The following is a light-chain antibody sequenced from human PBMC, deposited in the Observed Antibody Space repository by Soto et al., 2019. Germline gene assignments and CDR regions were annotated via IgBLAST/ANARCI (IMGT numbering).Light chain of an antibody. CDR3: QAYDYSLTAFV. J-gene: IGLJ3*02. CDR1: NSNLGAGYD. Sequence: QSVLTQPPSVSGAPAQRVTISCTGTNSNLGAGYDVHWYQQLPGAAPKLVIFGNRNRPSGVPERFSGSKSGTSASLAITGLQAEDEADYYCQAYDYSLTAFVFGGGTKVTVL. CDR2: GNR. V-gene: IGLV1-40*01.